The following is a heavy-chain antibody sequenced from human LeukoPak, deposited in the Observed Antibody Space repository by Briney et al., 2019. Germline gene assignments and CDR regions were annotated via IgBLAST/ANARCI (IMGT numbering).Heavy chain of an antibody. D-gene: IGHD3-16*02. Sequence: ASVKVSCKASGYTFTSYDISWVRQAPGQGLEWMGWISAYNGNTNYAQKLQGRVTMTTDTSTSTAYMELRSLRSDDTAVYYCARDFGMITFGGVIDSFDYWGQGTLVTVSS. CDR3: ARDFGMITFGGVIDSFDY. J-gene: IGHJ4*02. CDR1: GYTFTSYD. V-gene: IGHV1-18*01. CDR2: ISAYNGNT.